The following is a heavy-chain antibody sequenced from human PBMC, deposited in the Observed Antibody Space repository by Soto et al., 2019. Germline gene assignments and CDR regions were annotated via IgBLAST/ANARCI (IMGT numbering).Heavy chain of an antibody. Sequence: PSETLSLTCTVSGGSISSSSYYWGWIRQPPGKGLEWIGSIYYSGSTYYNPSLKSRVTISVDTSKNQFSLKLSSVTAADTAVYYCEGLRITIFGVAQHTRVDPWGQGTLVTVSS. D-gene: IGHD3-3*01. V-gene: IGHV4-39*01. CDR3: EGLRITIFGVAQHTRVDP. CDR2: IYYSGST. J-gene: IGHJ5*02. CDR1: GGSISSSSYY.